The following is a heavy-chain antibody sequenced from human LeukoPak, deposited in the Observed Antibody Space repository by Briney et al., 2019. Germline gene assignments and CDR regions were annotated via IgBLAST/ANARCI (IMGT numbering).Heavy chain of an antibody. CDR1: GVSVSSGSYY. Sequence: MTSETLSLTCTVSGVSVSSGSYYWSWLRQPPGKGLECIGYIYNSGSTNYNPSLKSRVTISVDTSKNQFSLKLSSVTAADTAVYYCARILRYSGSGSWGQGTLVTVSS. CDR3: ARILRYSGSGS. D-gene: IGHD1-26*01. J-gene: IGHJ4*02. CDR2: IYNSGST. V-gene: IGHV4-61*01.